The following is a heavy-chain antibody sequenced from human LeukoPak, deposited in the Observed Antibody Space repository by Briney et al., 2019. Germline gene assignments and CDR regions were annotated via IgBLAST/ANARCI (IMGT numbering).Heavy chain of an antibody. J-gene: IGHJ5*02. D-gene: IGHD3/OR15-3a*01. CDR3: VRHGDDQGECDLATGYYTVNWFDP. Sequence: GESLKISCKGSGYSFTSHWIAWVRQRPGKGLEWMGIISPADSETRYSPSFQGQVGISVDKSISTAYLQWGSLKASDTAIYYCVRHGDDQGECDLATGYYTVNWFDPWGQGALVTVSS. V-gene: IGHV5-51*01. CDR1: GYSFTSHW. CDR2: ISPADSET.